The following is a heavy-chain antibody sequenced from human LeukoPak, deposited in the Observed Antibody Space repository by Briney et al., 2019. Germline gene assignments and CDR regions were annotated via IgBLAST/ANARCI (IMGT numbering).Heavy chain of an antibody. Sequence: PSETLSLTCAVYGVAFSGYYWSWIRQPPGKGVEWSGEINHSGSTNYNPSLKSRVTISVDTSKNQFSLKLSSVTAADTAVYYCARSHYYDSSGYYGFDYWGQGTLVTVSS. V-gene: IGHV4-34*01. CDR3: ARSHYYDSSGYYGFDY. CDR1: GVAFSGYY. D-gene: IGHD3-22*01. J-gene: IGHJ4*02. CDR2: INHSGST.